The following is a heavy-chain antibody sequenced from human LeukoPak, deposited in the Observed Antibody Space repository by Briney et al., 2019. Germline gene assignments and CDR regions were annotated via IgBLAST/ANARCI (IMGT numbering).Heavy chain of an antibody. CDR2: IYYSGST. V-gene: IGHV4-59*01. Sequence: SETLSLTCTVSGGSISSYYWSWIRQPPGKGLEWIGYIYYSGSTNYNPSLKSRVTISVDTSKNQFSLKLSSVTAADAAVYYCARVGYDSSGYYYYYMDVWGKGTTVTVSS. CDR1: GGSISSYY. D-gene: IGHD3-22*01. J-gene: IGHJ6*03. CDR3: ARVGYDSSGYYYYYMDV.